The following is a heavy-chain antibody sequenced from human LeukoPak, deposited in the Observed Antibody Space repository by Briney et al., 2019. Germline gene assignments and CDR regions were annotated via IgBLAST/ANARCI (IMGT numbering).Heavy chain of an antibody. CDR1: GISISSSNSY. CDR2: IYYTGNT. D-gene: IGHD2-15*01. Sequence: SETLSLTCTVSGISISSSNSYWGWIRQPPGKGLGWIGSIYYTGNTYYNASLKSRVTISIDTSKNQFSLKLSSVTAADTAVYYCARDPIGYCSGGSCYDWGQGTLVTVSS. J-gene: IGHJ4*02. CDR3: ARDPIGYCSGGSCYD. V-gene: IGHV4-39*02.